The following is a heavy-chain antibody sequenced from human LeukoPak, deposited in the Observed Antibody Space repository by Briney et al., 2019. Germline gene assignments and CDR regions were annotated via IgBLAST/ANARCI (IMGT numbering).Heavy chain of an antibody. CDR3: ARDLGYYDSSEHFDY. D-gene: IGHD3-22*01. Sequence: GGSLRLSCAASGFSFSRYSMNWVRQAPGKGLERVSFISSSSSYIYYADSVKGRFTISRDNAKNSLYLQMNSLRAEDTAVYYCARDLGYYDSSEHFDYWGQGTLVTVSS. CDR2: ISSSSSYI. CDR1: GFSFSRYS. J-gene: IGHJ4*02. V-gene: IGHV3-21*01.